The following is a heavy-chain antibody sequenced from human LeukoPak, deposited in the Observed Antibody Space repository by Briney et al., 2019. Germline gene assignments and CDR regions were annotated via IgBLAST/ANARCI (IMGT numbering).Heavy chain of an antibody. CDR2: IYYSGST. J-gene: IGHJ3*02. CDR1: GGSISSYY. Sequence: KPSETLSLTCTVSGGSISSYYWSWIRQPPGKGLEWIGYIYYSGSTNYNPSLKSRVTISVDTSKNQFSLKLSSVTAADTAVYYCARAIMDCSLGGGAFDIWGQGTMVTVSS. CDR3: ARAIMDCSLGGGAFDI. D-gene: IGHD3/OR15-3a*01. V-gene: IGHV4-59*01.